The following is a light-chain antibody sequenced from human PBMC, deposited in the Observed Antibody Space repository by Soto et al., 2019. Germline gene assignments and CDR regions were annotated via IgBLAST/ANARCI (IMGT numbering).Light chain of an antibody. Sequence: IDLTASPATLSLSPRERATLSCRASQSVTSSYLAWYQQIPGQAPRLLIYGASSRATGIPDRFSGSGSGTDFTLIFSRLEPDDFAVYYCHPYGSSRAFGQGTKVDIK. CDR3: HPYGSSRA. J-gene: IGKJ1*01. V-gene: IGKV3-20*01. CDR1: QSVTSSY. CDR2: GAS.